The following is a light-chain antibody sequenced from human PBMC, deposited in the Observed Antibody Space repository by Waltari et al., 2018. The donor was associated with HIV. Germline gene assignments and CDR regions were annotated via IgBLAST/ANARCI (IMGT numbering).Light chain of an antibody. CDR3: LQDYNYPLT. J-gene: IGKJ1*01. Sequence: AIQMTQSPSSLSASVGDRVTITCRASQGIRNDLGWFPHKPGKAPKLLIYTASSLQSGVPSRFSGSGSGTDFTLTISNLQPEDFATYYCLQDYNYPLTFGQGTKVEIK. V-gene: IGKV1-6*01. CDR2: TAS. CDR1: QGIRND.